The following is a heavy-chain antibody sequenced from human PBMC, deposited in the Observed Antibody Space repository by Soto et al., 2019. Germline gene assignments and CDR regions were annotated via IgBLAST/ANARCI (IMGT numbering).Heavy chain of an antibody. CDR2: IDPSDSYT. CDR1: GYSFTSYW. Sequence: GESLKISCKGSGYSFTSYWISWVRQMPGKGLEWMGRIDPSDSYTNYSPSFQGHVTISADKSISTAYLQWSSLKASDTAMYYCARGSFFGSSSWDFNYWGQGTLVTVSS. V-gene: IGHV5-10-1*01. J-gene: IGHJ4*02. D-gene: IGHD6-13*01. CDR3: ARGSFFGSSSWDFNY.